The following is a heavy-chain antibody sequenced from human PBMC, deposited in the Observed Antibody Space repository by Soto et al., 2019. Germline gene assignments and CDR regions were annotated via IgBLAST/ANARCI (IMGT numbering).Heavy chain of an antibody. CDR3: ARAVGPFDY. CDR1: GFDFSTYG. D-gene: IGHD1-26*01. Sequence: QVQLVESGGGVVQPGGSLRLSCAASGFDFSTYGIHWVGQAPGKGPEWVAVIWYDGSNKYYADSVRGRFIISRDNSKSTLFLQLNSLRAEDTAVYYCARAVGPFDYWGQGSLVTVSS. J-gene: IGHJ4*02. CDR2: IWYDGSNK. V-gene: IGHV3-33*01.